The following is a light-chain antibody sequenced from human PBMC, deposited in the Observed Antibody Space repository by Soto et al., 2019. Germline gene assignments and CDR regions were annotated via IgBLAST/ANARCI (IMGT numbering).Light chain of an antibody. CDR3: PTYTSYSPHT. V-gene: IGKV1-5*01. J-gene: IGKJ2*01. CDR2: DAS. Sequence: DIEMTQSPSTLSASVGDRITITCRASQSVSRRLAWFQQKPGKAPKLLIYDASSLESGVPSRFSATGPGTEFTLTISSLHPDDCATYYCPTYTSYSPHTFRQG. CDR1: QSVSRR.